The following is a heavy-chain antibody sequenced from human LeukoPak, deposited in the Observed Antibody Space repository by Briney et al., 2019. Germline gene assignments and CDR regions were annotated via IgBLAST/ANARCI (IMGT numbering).Heavy chain of an antibody. CDR1: GFTFSNYN. CDR3: VREGYYDSSGYLGVFDY. Sequence: GGSLRLSCAASGFTFSNYNMNWVRQAPGKWLEWVSYISDSGSTKYYADSVKGRFTISRDNAKNSMYLQMNSLRAEDTAVYYCVREGYYDSSGYLGVFDYWGQGTLVTVSS. V-gene: IGHV3-48*04. J-gene: IGHJ4*02. D-gene: IGHD3-22*01. CDR2: ISDSGSTK.